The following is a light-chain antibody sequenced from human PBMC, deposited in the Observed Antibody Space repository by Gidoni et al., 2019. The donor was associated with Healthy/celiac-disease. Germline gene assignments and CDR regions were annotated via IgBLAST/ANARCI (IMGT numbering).Light chain of an antibody. CDR1: QSVSSN. J-gene: IGKJ1*01. V-gene: IGKV3-15*01. CDR3: QQYNNWPPVT. CDR2: GAS. Sequence: EIVISHSPATLSVSPGERATLSCRASQSVSSNLAWYQQKPGQAPRLLIYGASTRATGIPARFSGSGSGTEFTLTISSLQSEDFAVYYCQQYNNWPPVTFGQGTKVEIK.